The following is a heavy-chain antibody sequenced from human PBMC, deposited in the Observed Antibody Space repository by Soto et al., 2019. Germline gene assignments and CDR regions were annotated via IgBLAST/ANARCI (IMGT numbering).Heavy chain of an antibody. CDR1: GYTFTSYA. CDR3: ARVGNTDLYDFWSGYYTLLYYYYGMDV. D-gene: IGHD3-3*01. Sequence: ASVKVSCKASGYTFTSYAMHWVRQAPGQRLEWMGWINAGNGNTKYSQKFQGRVTITRDTSASTAYMELSSLRSEDTAVYYCARVGNTDLYDFWSGYYTLLYYYYGMDVWGQGTTVTVSS. CDR2: INAGNGNT. J-gene: IGHJ6*02. V-gene: IGHV1-3*01.